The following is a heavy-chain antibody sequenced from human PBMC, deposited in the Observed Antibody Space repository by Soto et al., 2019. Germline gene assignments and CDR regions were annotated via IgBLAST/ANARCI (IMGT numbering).Heavy chain of an antibody. CDR3: ARGISMTTVVQTDVPGKYFFDS. Sequence: SETLSLTCAVYGGSFSGHYWTWIRQPPGKGLEWIGEINHSGGTNSNPPLKSRLTISVDTSKNQFSLKLSSVTAADTAVYYCARGISMTTVVQTDVPGKYFFDSWSQGTLGTVSS. D-gene: IGHD3-22*01. V-gene: IGHV4-34*01. J-gene: IGHJ5*01. CDR1: GGSFSGHY. CDR2: INHSGGT.